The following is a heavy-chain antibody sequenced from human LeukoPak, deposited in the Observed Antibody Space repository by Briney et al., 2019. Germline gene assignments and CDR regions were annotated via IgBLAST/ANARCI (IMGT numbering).Heavy chain of an antibody. CDR2: IRGDGSMT. V-gene: IGHV3-74*01. J-gene: IGHJ4*02. Sequence: GGSLRLSCAASGFTFSDYYMSWIRQAPGKGLVWVSRIRGDGSMTNYADSVKGRFTISRDNAKNTLYLQMNSLRLEDTAVYYCARENLAAAADYWGQGTVVTVSS. CDR1: GFTFSDYY. CDR3: ARENLAAAADY. D-gene: IGHD6-25*01.